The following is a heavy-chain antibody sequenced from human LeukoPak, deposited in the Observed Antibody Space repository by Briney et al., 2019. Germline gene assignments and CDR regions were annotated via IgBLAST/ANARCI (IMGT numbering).Heavy chain of an antibody. D-gene: IGHD3-3*01. CDR1: GFTLRYHS. CDR2: ISTSGNYI. CDR3: ARGEWLSGSWFDP. Sequence: GSLKLFFSASGFTLRYHSNSWGRPTSRKGPELVSSISTSGNYIYYADSVKGRFTISRDNAKNSLYLQMNSLRAEDTAVYYCARGEWLSGSWFDPWGQGTLVTVSS. V-gene: IGHV3-21*01. J-gene: IGHJ5*02.